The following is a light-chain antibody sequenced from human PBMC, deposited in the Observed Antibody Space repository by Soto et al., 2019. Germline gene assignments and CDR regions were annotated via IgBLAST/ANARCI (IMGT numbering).Light chain of an antibody. CDR2: YDS. V-gene: IGLV3-21*01. CDR1: NVGSRS. CDR3: QVWEATGDQVV. Sequence: SYELTQPPSVSVAPGETARMSCGGNNVGSRSVHWYQQKPGQAPFLVIYYDSDRPSGIPERFSGSNSGNTATLIISWVEAGDEADYYCQVWEATGDQVVFGGGTQLTVL. J-gene: IGLJ2*01.